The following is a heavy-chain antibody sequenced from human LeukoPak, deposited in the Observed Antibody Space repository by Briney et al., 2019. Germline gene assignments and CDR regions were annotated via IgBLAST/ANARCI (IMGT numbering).Heavy chain of an antibody. V-gene: IGHV1-2*02. J-gene: IGHJ4*02. CDR2: INPNSGGT. D-gene: IGHD3-22*01. CDR3: AREPNYYDSSGNYFDY. Sequence: ASVKVSCKASGYTFTGYYMHWVRQAPGQGLEWMGWINPNSGGTNYAQKFQGRVTMTRDTSISTAYMELSRLRSDDTAVYYCAREPNYYDSSGNYFDYWGQGTLVTVSS. CDR1: GYTFTGYY.